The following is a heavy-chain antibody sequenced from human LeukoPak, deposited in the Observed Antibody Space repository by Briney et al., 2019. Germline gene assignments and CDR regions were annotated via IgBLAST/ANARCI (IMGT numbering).Heavy chain of an antibody. CDR1: GGSISSYY. Sequence: SETLSLTCTVSGGSISSYYWSWIRQPPGKGLEWIGSISYSGSTNYNPSLKSRVTISVGTSKKQFSLKLTSVTAADTAVYYCARERSMVRGLSWFDPWGQGTLVTVSS. J-gene: IGHJ5*02. CDR2: ISYSGST. V-gene: IGHV4-59*01. CDR3: ARERSMVRGLSWFDP. D-gene: IGHD3-10*01.